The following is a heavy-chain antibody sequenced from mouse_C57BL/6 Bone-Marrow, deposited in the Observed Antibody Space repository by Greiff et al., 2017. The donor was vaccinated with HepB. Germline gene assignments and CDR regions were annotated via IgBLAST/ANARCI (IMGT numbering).Heavy chain of an antibody. Sequence: EVKLVESGGGLVQPGGSLSLSCAASGFTFTDYYMSWVRQPPGKALEWLGFIRNKANGYTTEYSASVKGQFTISRDNSQSILYLQMDALRAEDSATYDCARYGPFFSGTGFAYWGQGTLVTVSA. CDR1: GFTFTDYY. J-gene: IGHJ3*01. D-gene: IGHD3-3*01. CDR2: IRNKANGYTT. CDR3: ARYGPFFSGTGFAY. V-gene: IGHV7-3*01.